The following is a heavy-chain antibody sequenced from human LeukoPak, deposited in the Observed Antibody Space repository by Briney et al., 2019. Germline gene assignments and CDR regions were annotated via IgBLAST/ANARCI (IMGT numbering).Heavy chain of an antibody. J-gene: IGHJ4*02. V-gene: IGHV4-61*02. Sequence: SQTLSLTCTVSGGSISSGSYYWSWIRQPAGKGLEWIGRIFTSGSTSYNPSLKSRVSMSVDTSKNQFSLKLISVTAADTAVYYCARISYASGSPTNVWGQGTLVVVSS. CDR2: IFTSGST. CDR3: ARISYASGSPTNV. D-gene: IGHD3-10*01. CDR1: GGSISSGSYY.